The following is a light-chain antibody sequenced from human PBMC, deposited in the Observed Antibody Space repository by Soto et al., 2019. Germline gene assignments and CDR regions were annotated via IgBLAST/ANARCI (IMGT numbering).Light chain of an antibody. J-gene: IGLJ1*01. CDR2: DVI. CDR1: SSDVVGYNY. V-gene: IGLV2-14*03. CDR3: SSYTSSSTYG. Sequence: QSALTQPASVSGSPGQSITISCSGTSSDVVGYNYVFWYQHHPGKAPKLMIYDVINRPSGVSNRFSGSKSGNTASLTISGLQAEDEADYYCSSYTSSSTYGFGTGTKLTVL.